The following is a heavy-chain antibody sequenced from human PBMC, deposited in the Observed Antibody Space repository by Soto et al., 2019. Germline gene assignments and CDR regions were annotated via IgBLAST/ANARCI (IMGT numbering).Heavy chain of an antibody. V-gene: IGHV1-24*01. CDR1: GYTLTELS. CDR3: ETVGGQWLYYGMDV. J-gene: IGHJ6*02. Sequence: ASVKVSCKVSGYTLTELSMHWVRQAPGKGLEWMGGFDPEDGETIYAQKFQGRVTMTEDTSTDTAYMELSSLRSEDTAVYYCETVGGQWLYYGMDVWGQGTTVTVSS. CDR2: FDPEDGET. D-gene: IGHD6-19*01.